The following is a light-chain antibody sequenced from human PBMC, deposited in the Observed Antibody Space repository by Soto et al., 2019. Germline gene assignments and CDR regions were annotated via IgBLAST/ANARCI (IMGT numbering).Light chain of an antibody. Sequence: QSVLTQPPSVSGAPGQRVTISCTGSSSNIGAVYDVHWYQQLPGTGPKLLIYGNNNRPSGVPDRFSGSKSGTSASLAITGLQAEDEADYYCQSYDTSPGLVFGGGTQLTVL. V-gene: IGLV1-40*01. J-gene: IGLJ2*01. CDR1: SSNIGAVYD. CDR3: QSYDTSPGLV. CDR2: GNN.